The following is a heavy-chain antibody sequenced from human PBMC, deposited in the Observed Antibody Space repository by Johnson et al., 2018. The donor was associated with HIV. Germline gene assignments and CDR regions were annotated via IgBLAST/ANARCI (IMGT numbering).Heavy chain of an antibody. Sequence: VQLVESGGGVVRPGGSLRLSCAASGFTFDDYGMSWVRQSPGKGLEWVSVIYTGGSTYYADSVKGRFTISRDNSKNTLDLQMNNLRAEDTAVYYCARSPRIVVVVAATVGHAFDIWGQGTMVTVSS. V-gene: IGHV3-66*01. D-gene: IGHD2-15*01. J-gene: IGHJ3*02. CDR1: GFTFDDYG. CDR3: ARSPRIVVVVAATVGHAFDI. CDR2: IYTGGST.